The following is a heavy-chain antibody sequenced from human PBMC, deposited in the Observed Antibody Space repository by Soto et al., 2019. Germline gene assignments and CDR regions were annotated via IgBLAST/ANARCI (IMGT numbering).Heavy chain of an antibody. CDR3: ARREIVVVPAAIHRFNYYYMDV. J-gene: IGHJ6*03. V-gene: IGHV3-21*01. D-gene: IGHD2-2*02. CDR2: ISSSSSYI. CDR1: GFTFSSYS. Sequence: GGSLRLSCAASGFTFSSYSMNWVRQAPGKGLEWVSSISSSSSYIYYADSVKGRFTISRDNAKNSLYLQMNSLRAEDTAVYYCARREIVVVPAAIHRFNYYYMDVWGKGTTVTVSS.